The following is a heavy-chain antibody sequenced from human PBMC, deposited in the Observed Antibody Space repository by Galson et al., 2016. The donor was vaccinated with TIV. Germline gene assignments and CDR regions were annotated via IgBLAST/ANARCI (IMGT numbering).Heavy chain of an antibody. CDR3: ARGGSNWFGGWFDP. Sequence: ETLSLTCTVSGGSISSYNWSWIRKPAGKGLEWIGRIYTSGSPNYNPSLKSRVTMSVDASRNQFSLRLNSMTAADTAGYYCARGGSNWFGGWFDPWGQGTLVTVSS. CDR1: GGSISSYN. D-gene: IGHD6-13*01. V-gene: IGHV4-4*07. CDR2: IYTSGSP. J-gene: IGHJ5*02.